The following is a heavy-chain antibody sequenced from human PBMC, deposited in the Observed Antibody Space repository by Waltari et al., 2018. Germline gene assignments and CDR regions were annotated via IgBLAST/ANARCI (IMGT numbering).Heavy chain of an antibody. J-gene: IGHJ5*02. CDR2: VHHSGRT. CDR3: ARHDGETTSGLRFDP. V-gene: IGHV4-34*01. Sequence: QVQLQQWGAGLLKPSETLSLTCAVYGGSFSNYYWSWIRQPPGKGLEWIGQVHHSGRTSYNPSLKSRLTISVDTSKNQLSLKLSSVTAADTAVYYCARHDGETTSGLRFDPWGQGTLVTVSS. CDR1: GGSFSNYY. D-gene: IGHD2-2*01.